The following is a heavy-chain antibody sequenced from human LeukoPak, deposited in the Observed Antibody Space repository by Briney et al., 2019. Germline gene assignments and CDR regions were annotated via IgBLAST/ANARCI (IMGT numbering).Heavy chain of an antibody. D-gene: IGHD3-10*01. J-gene: IGHJ5*02. V-gene: IGHV3-23*01. CDR1: GFTFSSYA. Sequence: GGSLRLSCAASGFTFSSYAMSWVRQAPGKGLEWVSAISGSGGSTYCADSVKGRFTISRDNSKNTLYLQMNSLRAEDTAVYYCAKDRDGILWFGEPYNWFDPWGQGTLVTVSS. CDR3: AKDRDGILWFGEPYNWFDP. CDR2: ISGSGGST.